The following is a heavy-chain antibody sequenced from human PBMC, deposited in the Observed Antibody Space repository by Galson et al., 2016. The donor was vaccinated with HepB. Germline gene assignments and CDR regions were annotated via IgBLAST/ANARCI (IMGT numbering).Heavy chain of an antibody. J-gene: IGHJ4*02. CDR1: GFRLSDYG. Sequence: SLRLSCAVSGFRLSDYGMHWVRQTPDKGLEWLSVIWYDESEKYYADSVKGRFTISRDNSKNKLYLQMHSLRVEDTGMYYCAKDLEVRMATKYYFEYWGLGTLVTVSS. CDR3: AKDLEVRMATKYYFEY. D-gene: IGHD5-24*01. V-gene: IGHV3-33*06. CDR2: IWYDESEK.